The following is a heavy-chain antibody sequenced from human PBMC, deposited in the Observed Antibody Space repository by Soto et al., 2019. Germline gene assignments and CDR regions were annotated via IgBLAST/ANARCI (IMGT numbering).Heavy chain of an antibody. V-gene: IGHV1-18*01. CDR1: GYSFTSAA. CDR2: ISGYNGHT. D-gene: IGHD3-22*01. J-gene: IGHJ4*02. CDR3: ARAPDYYDSSGYMDY. Sequence: QVQLVQSGAAVKKPGASVKVSCKASGYSFTSAAISWLRQAPGQGLEWMGWISGYNGHTRYAQKVQGRVTMTTDTSTTTAYMEMRGLRSDDTAVYYCARAPDYYDSSGYMDYWGQGTRVTVSP.